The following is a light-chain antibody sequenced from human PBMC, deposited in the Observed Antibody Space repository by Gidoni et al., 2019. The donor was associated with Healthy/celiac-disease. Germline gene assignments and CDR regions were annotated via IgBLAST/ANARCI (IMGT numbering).Light chain of an antibody. CDR2: DAS. CDR1: QGIRSA. CDR3: QQFNSXXSXT. Sequence: AIQLTQSPSSLSASVGDRVTITCRASQGIRSALAWYQQKPGKAPKLLIYDASSLESGVPSRFSSSGSXTDFTLTISSLQPEDFATYYCQQFNSXXSXTFGQGTRLEIK. V-gene: IGKV1-13*02. J-gene: IGKJ5*01.